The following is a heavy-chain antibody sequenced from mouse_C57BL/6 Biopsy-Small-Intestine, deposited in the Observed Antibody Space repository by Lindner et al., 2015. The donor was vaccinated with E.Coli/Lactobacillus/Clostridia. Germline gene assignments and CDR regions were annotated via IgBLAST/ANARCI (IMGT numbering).Heavy chain of an antibody. J-gene: IGHJ2*01. CDR2: INPNDGGT. D-gene: IGHD1-1*01. CDR3: ARRSISSYYFDY. CDR1: GYTFTDYY. Sequence: VQLQESGPELVKPGASVKISCKASGYTFTDYYMNWVKQSHGKSLEWIGDINPNDGGTIYNQKFKGKATLTIDKSSKTAYMELRSLTSEDSAVYYCARRSISSYYFDYWGQGTTLTVSS. V-gene: IGHV1-26*01.